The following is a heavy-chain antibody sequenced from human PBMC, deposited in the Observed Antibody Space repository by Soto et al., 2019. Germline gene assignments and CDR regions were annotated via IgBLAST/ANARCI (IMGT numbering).Heavy chain of an antibody. CDR1: GFTFSNYW. CDR3: ARVAVGYYYMDV. V-gene: IGHV3-74*01. CDR2: INSDGTRT. Sequence: EVQLVESGGGLVQPGGSLRRSCAASGFTFSNYWMHWVRQAPGKGLVWVSRINSDGTRTNYADSVKGRFTISRDNAENTLYLQMNSLTAEDTAVYYCARVAVGYYYMDVWGKGTTVTVSS. J-gene: IGHJ6*03.